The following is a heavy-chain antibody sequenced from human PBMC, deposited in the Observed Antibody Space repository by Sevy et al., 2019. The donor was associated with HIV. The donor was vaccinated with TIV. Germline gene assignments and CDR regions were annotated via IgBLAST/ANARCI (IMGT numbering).Heavy chain of an antibody. Sequence: SETLSLTCAVSAYSVSSAYSWGWIRQPPGKGLEWIGNIYQSGNTYYNPSLKSRVTLSVDTSNNQFSLRLTSVTAADTAVYYWASFGRLLIISGDVFEIWGQGTMVTVSS. V-gene: IGHV4-38-2*01. J-gene: IGHJ3*02. CDR1: AYSVSSAYS. D-gene: IGHD3-9*01. CDR2: IYQSGNT. CDR3: ASFGRLLIISGDVFEI.